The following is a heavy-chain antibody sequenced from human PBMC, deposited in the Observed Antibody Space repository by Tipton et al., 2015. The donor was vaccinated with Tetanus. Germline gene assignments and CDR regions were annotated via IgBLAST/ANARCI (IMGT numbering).Heavy chain of an antibody. V-gene: IGHV1-18*01. CDR1: GYNFVNFG. CDR2: ISAYNGKT. J-gene: IGHJ6*02. Sequence: QSGPEVKEPGASVKVSCKASGYNFVNFGISWVRQAPGQGLEWMGWISAYNGKTKYAQRLQGRVTMTTDRSASTAYVDLRRLRSGDTAVYYCARVQEQRIYYYGMDVWGQGTTVTVSS. CDR3: ARVQEQRIYYYGMDV. D-gene: IGHD6-25*01.